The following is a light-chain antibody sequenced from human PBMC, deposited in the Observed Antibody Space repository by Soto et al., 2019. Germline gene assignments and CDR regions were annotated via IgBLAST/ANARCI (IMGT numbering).Light chain of an antibody. CDR3: QQYGTSPRT. CDR2: GAS. V-gene: IGKV3-20*01. Sequence: EVELTQSPGTLSLSPGDTATLSCGASRSVTSNYLAWYQQKAGQPPRLLIYGASTRASGIPDRFSGSGSGTGFTLTIDRLEPEDFAVYYCQQYGTSPRTFGRGTKVEIK. J-gene: IGKJ1*01. CDR1: RSVTSNY.